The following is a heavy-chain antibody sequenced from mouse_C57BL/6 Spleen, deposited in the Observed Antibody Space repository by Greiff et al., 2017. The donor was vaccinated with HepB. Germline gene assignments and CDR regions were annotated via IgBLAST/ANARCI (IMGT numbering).Heavy chain of an antibody. CDR3: ARYEGWVDY. V-gene: IGHV1-50*01. CDR1: GYTLTSYW. Sequence: VQLQQPGAELVKPGASVKLSCKASGYTLTSYWMQWVKQRPGQGLEWIGEIDPSDSYTNYNQKFKGKATLTVDTSSSTAYMQLSSLTSEDSAVYYCARYEGWVDYWGQGTTLTVSS. J-gene: IGHJ2*01. CDR2: IDPSDSYT. D-gene: IGHD2-3*01.